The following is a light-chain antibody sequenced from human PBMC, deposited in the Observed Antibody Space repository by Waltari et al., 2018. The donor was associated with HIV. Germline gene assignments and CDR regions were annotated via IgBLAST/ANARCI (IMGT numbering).Light chain of an antibody. CDR2: AAS. CDR3: QQLSGDPFT. CDR1: QGVNNY. V-gene: IGKV1-27*01. Sequence: DIQMTQSPSSLSASVGDRVTITCRASQGVNNYLAWYQQRPGTVPKLLIYAASTLRSGVPSRFSGSGSGTDFTLTISSLQPEDVATYYCQQLSGDPFTFGPGTNVDLK. J-gene: IGKJ3*01.